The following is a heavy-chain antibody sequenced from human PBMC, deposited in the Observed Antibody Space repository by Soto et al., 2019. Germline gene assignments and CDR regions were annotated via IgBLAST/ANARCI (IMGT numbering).Heavy chain of an antibody. D-gene: IGHD6-25*01. CDR1: GYTFSNYG. CDR2: ISAYNGKT. V-gene: IGHV1-18*01. J-gene: IGHJ5*02. Sequence: ASVKVSCKASGYTFSNYGISWVRQAPGQGLEWMGWISAYNGKTNYAQKLQGRVTMTTDTSTSTAYMELRSLRSDDTAVYYCACECPVPPATIYNWFDPWGQGALVTVSS. CDR3: ACECPVPPATIYNWFDP.